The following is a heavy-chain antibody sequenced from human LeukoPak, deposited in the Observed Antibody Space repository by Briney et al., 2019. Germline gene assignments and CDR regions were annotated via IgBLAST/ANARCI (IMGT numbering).Heavy chain of an antibody. CDR3: AIGHYSDASCAGDCYYSY. J-gene: IGHJ4*02. V-gene: IGHV3-23*01. D-gene: IGHD2-21*02. CDR1: GFTFNSYA. CDR2: ITAGGDNT. Sequence: GGSLRLSCAASGFTFNSYAMTWVRQAPGKWLEWVSGITAGGDNTFYADSVKGRFTISRDNSKNTLYLQTDSLRAEDTAVYYCAIGHYSDASCAGDCYYSYWGQGTLVTVSS.